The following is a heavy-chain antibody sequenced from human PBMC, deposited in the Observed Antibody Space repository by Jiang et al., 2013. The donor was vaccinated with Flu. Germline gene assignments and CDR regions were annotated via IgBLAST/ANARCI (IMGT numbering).Heavy chain of an antibody. J-gene: IGHJ4*02. D-gene: IGHD3-10*01. Sequence: EVKKPGESLRISCEGSGYSFTSYWISWVRQMPGKGLEWMGRIDPLDSYTNYSPSFQGHVTISANKSISTAYLQWSSLKASDTAMYYCARGDYYASGSYSTFDSWGQGTLVTVSS. CDR3: ARGDYYASGSYSTFDS. V-gene: IGHV5-10-1*01. CDR2: IDPLDSYT. CDR1: GYSFTSYW.